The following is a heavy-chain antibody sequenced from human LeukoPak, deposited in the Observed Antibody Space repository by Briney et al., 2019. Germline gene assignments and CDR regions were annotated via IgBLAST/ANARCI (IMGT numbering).Heavy chain of an antibody. Sequence: GGSLRLSCAASGFTFSSYAMSWVRQAPGKGLEWVSAISGSGGSTYYADSVKGRFTISRDNSKNTLYLQMNSLRAEDTAVYYCAKDDGYYYDSSGYYYAYWGQGTLVTVSS. J-gene: IGHJ4*02. V-gene: IGHV3-23*01. CDR1: GFTFSSYA. D-gene: IGHD3-22*01. CDR3: AKDDGYYYDSSGYYYAY. CDR2: ISGSGGST.